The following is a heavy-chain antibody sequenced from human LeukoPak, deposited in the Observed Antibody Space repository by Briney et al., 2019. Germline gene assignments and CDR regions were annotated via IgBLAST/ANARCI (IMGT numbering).Heavy chain of an antibody. Sequence: GGSLRLSCAASGFTFSSYEMNWVRQAPGKGLEWVSYISSSGSTIYYADSVKGRFTISRDNAKNSLYLQMNSLRAEDTAVYYCARDRIVAVGDYYYYGMDVWGQGTTVTVSS. J-gene: IGHJ6*02. CDR2: ISSSGSTI. V-gene: IGHV3-48*03. CDR3: ARDRIVAVGDYYYYGMDV. D-gene: IGHD2-15*01. CDR1: GFTFSSYE.